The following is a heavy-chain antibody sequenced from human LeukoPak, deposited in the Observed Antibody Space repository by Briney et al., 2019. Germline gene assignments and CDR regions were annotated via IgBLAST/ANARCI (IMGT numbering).Heavy chain of an antibody. V-gene: IGHV4-39*01. Sequence: SETLSLTCTVSGGSISSSSYYWGWIRQPPGKGLEWIGSIYYSGSTYYNPSLKSRVTISVDTSKNQFSLKLSSVTAADTAVYYCARRDSYNFAFDIWGQGTMVTVSS. CDR1: GGSISSSSYY. J-gene: IGHJ3*02. D-gene: IGHD5-24*01. CDR2: IYYSGST. CDR3: ARRDSYNFAFDI.